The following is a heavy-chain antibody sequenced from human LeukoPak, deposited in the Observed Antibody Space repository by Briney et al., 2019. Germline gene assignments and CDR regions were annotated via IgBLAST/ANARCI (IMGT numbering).Heavy chain of an antibody. D-gene: IGHD1-26*01. V-gene: IGHV1-2*02. CDR1: GYTFTGYY. J-gene: IGHJ3*02. CDR2: INPNSGGT. CDR3: ARVEWELLAPPSSGWAFDI. Sequence: ASVTVSCTASGYTFTGYYMHWVRQAPGQGLEWMGWINPNSGGTNYAQKFQGRVTMTRDTSISTAYMELSRLRSDDTAVYYCARVEWELLAPPSSGWAFDIWGQGTMVTVSS.